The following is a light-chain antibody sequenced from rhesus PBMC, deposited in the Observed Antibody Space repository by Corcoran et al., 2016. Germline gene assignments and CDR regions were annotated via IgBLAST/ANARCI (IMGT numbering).Light chain of an antibody. Sequence: DIQMTQSPSSLSASVGDRVTITCRASQGIINDLAWYQQKPGETPKLLIYEASSLQSGIPSRFRGSGSWPDFTPTISSLQPEDFATYYCQHYYTSPLTFGGGTKVEIK. CDR3: QHYYTSPLT. CDR1: QGIIND. V-gene: IGKV1-21*01. CDR2: EAS. J-gene: IGKJ4*01.